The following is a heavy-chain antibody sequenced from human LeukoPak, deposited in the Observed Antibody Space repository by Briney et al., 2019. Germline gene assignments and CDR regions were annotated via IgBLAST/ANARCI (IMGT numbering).Heavy chain of an antibody. CDR3: ARSSPYSSSWYSAFDI. J-gene: IGHJ3*02. D-gene: IGHD6-13*01. V-gene: IGHV3-21*01. CDR1: GFTFSSYD. Sequence: GGSLRLSCAASGFTFSSYDMNWVRRAPGKGLEWVSSISSRSTYVYYADSVKGRFTISRDNAKSSLYLQMNSLRAEDTAVYYCARSSPYSSSWYSAFDIWGQGTMVTVSS. CDR2: ISSRSTYV.